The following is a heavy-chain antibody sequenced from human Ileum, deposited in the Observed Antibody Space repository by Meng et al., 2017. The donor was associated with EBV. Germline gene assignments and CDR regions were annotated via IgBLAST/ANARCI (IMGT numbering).Heavy chain of an antibody. CDR2: MSDSGIT. Sequence: QVQVQESGPGLVNPSGTLSLTCAVSGGSISVINWWSWVRQSPEKGLEWIGEMSDSGITHYNPSLKSRVTISADKSNNQFSLKLTSVTSADTAVYFCAKNGEKYFEYWGQGTLVTVSS. V-gene: IGHV4-4*02. J-gene: IGHJ4*02. CDR3: AKNGEKYFEY. CDR1: GGSISVINW.